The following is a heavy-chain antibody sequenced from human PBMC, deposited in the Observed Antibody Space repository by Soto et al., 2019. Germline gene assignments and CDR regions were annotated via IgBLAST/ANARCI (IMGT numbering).Heavy chain of an antibody. CDR3: ARTYYSSGYYYLDY. CDR1: GGSISSYY. D-gene: IGHD3-22*01. Sequence: QVQLQESGPGLVKPSETLSLTCTVSGGSISSYYWNWIRKPPGKRLEWIGYISYSGSTSYNPSLKSRVTISVDTSKNHFSLKLSSVTAVDTAVYYCARTYYSSGYYYLDYWGQGTLVTVSS. V-gene: IGHV4-59*01. J-gene: IGHJ4*02. CDR2: ISYSGST.